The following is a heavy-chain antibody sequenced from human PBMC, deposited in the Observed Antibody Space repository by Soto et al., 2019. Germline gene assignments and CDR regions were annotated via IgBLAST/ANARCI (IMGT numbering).Heavy chain of an antibody. Sequence: AVSVKVSCKAAGYTMTSDRSSWVRQTPGQGLEWMGWISAYNGNTNYAQRLQGRVTMTTDTSTSTAYMELRSLRSDDTAVYYCARDLYFPGYSYGTSFDYWGQGTLVTVSS. V-gene: IGHV1-18*01. D-gene: IGHD5-18*01. CDR3: ARDLYFPGYSYGTSFDY. CDR2: ISAYNGNT. CDR1: GYTMTSDR. J-gene: IGHJ4*02.